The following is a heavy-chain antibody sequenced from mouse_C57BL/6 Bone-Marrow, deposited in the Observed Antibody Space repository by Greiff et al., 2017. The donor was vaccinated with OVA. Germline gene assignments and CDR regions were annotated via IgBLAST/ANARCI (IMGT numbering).Heavy chain of an antibody. V-gene: IGHV1-55*01. CDR3: ASMNWDCFDY. D-gene: IGHD4-1*01. CDR2: IYPGGGST. CDR1: GYTFTSYW. Sequence: QVQLQQPGAELVKPGASVKLSCKASGYTFTSYWITWVKQRPGQGLEWIGEIYPGGGSTNYNQKFKSTATLTVDTSSRTAYMQLSSLTSDDYSVYDCASMNWDCFDYWGQGTTLTVSS. J-gene: IGHJ2*01.